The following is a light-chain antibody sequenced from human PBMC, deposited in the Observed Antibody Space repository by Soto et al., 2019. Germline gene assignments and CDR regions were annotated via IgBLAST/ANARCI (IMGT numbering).Light chain of an antibody. CDR3: QQANSFPIT. J-gene: IGKJ5*01. V-gene: IGKV1-12*01. CDR2: ASS. Sequence: DLQMTQSPSSVSASVGDRVTITCRASQGIRSWLAWYQQKPGTAPKLLISASSTLQSGVPSRFSGSGSGTDFTLTISSLQPDDFATYYCQQANSFPITFGQGTRLEIK. CDR1: QGIRSW.